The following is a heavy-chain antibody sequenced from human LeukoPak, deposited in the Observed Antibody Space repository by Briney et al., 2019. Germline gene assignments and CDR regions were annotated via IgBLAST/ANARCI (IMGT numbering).Heavy chain of an antibody. V-gene: IGHV1-46*01. CDR3: ARTYCAEDCSIRYFDY. J-gene: IGHJ4*02. D-gene: IGHD2-21*02. CDR1: GYTFSGFY. Sequence: ASLKVSCKASGYTFSGFYIYWVRQAPGQGLEWLGIINPSGGDTKYAQKFQGRVTLTRDKSTSTVYMELSSLTSDDTAVYYCARTYCAEDCSIRYFDYWGQGTLVTVSS. CDR2: INPSGGDT.